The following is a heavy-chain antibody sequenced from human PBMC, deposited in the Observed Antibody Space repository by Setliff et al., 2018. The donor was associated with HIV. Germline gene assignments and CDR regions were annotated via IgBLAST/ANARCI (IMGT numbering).Heavy chain of an antibody. Sequence: SETLSLTCTVSGGSINSTSYYWGWIRQPPGNGLEWIGSIYHTGSTCYKPSLKSRVTISVDTSKNQFSLRLSSVAAGDTAVYYCARGSYYDYVWGNYRYTGFDYWGQGTLVTVSS. CDR2: IYHTGST. D-gene: IGHD3-16*02. J-gene: IGHJ4*02. CDR3: ARGSYYDYVWGNYRYTGFDY. CDR1: GGSINSTSYY. V-gene: IGHV4-39*01.